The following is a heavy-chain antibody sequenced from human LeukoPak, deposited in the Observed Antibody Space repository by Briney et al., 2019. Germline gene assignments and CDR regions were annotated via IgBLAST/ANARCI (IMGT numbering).Heavy chain of an antibody. V-gene: IGHV3-74*01. J-gene: IGHJ4*02. D-gene: IGHD1-26*01. CDR3: VRGEAHDS. CDR1: GFTFTSYW. CDR2: INNDGSSI. Sequence: PGGSLRLSCTASGFTFTSYWMQWVRQAPGKGLVWVSCINNDGSSINYADSVKGRFTISRDNAKNTVYLQMDSLRTEDTAVYYCVRGEAHDSWGQGTLITDSS.